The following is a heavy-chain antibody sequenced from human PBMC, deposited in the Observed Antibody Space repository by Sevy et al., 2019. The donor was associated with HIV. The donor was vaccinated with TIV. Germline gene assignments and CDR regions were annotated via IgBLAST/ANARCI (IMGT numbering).Heavy chain of an antibody. Sequence: GGSLRLSCAASGFTFSNAWMSWVRQAPGKGLEWVGHIKSKTDGGTTDYAAPVKGRFTISRDDSKNTLYLQMNSLKTEDTAVYYCTTDPYQLLYHGHNWFDPWGQGTLVTVSS. D-gene: IGHD2-2*01. J-gene: IGHJ5*02. CDR3: TTDPYQLLYHGHNWFDP. V-gene: IGHV3-15*01. CDR2: IKSKTDGGTT. CDR1: GFTFSNAW.